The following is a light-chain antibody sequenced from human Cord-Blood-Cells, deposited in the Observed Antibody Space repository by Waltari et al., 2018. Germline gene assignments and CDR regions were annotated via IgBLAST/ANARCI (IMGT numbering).Light chain of an antibody. CDR3: NSRDSSGNHVV. Sequence: SSVLPQDPAVSVALGQRVRITCQGDSLRSNYASWYQQKPGQAPVLVIYGKNNRPSGIPDRFSGSSSGNTASLTITGAQAEDEADYYCNSRDSSGNHVVFGGGTKLTVL. V-gene: IGLV3-19*01. CDR1: SLRSNY. J-gene: IGLJ2*01. CDR2: GKN.